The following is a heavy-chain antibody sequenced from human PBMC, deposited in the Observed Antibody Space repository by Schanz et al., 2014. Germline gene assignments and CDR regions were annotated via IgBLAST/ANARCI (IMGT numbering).Heavy chain of an antibody. Sequence: QVQLQESGPGLVKPSETLSLTCTVSGGSISTYYWSWIRQPAGKGLEWIGRIYTSGSTNYNPSLKSRVTMSVDPSKNQFSLRLSSVTAADTAVYYCARHLPGGYNNHGWFDPWGQGTLVTVSS. D-gene: IGHD4-4*01. CDR3: ARHLPGGYNNHGWFDP. J-gene: IGHJ5*02. V-gene: IGHV4-4*07. CDR2: IYTSGST. CDR1: GGSISTYY.